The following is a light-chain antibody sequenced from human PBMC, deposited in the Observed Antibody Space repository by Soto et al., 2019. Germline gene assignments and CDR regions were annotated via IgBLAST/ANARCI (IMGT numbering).Light chain of an antibody. CDR1: QSVSSGY. V-gene: IGKV3-20*01. CDR3: QLHGT. Sequence: EIVLTQSPGTLSLSPGERATLSCRASQSVSSGYLAWYQQKPGQAPRLLIYGASSRATGIPDRFSGSGSGTDFTLTISRLEPEDFAVYYCQLHGTFGQGTKVEIK. J-gene: IGKJ1*01. CDR2: GAS.